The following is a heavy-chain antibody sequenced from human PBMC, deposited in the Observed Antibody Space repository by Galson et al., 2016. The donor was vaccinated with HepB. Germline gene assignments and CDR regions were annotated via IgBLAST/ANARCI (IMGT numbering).Heavy chain of an antibody. D-gene: IGHD2-15*01. CDR1: GFTFSSYA. CDR3: TKYSLVGIYSIDY. J-gene: IGHJ4*02. V-gene: IGHV3-23*01. Sequence: SLRLSCAASGFTFSSYAMSWVRQAPGKGLEWVAGISGTGDFTYHTGSVKGRFTISRDNSKNTLYLQMNSLKAEDTAVYYCTKYSLVGIYSIDYWGQGTLVTASS. CDR2: ISGTGDFT.